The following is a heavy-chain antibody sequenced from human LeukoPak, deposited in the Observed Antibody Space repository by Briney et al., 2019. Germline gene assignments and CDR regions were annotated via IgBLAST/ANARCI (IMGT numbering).Heavy chain of an antibody. CDR1: RCTFSSYA. Sequence: GGSLRLSCAASRCTFSSYAMSWVRQAPGKGLEWVSAISGSGGSTYYADSVKGRFTISRDNSKNTLYLQMNSLRAEDTAVYYCAKDRLLWFGDINNWFDPWGQGTLVTVSS. V-gene: IGHV3-23*01. D-gene: IGHD3-10*01. CDR3: AKDRLLWFGDINNWFDP. J-gene: IGHJ5*02. CDR2: ISGSGGST.